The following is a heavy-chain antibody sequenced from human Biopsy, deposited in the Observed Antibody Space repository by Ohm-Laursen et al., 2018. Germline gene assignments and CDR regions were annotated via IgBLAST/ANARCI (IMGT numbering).Heavy chain of an antibody. CDR1: GFTLSDG. CDR2: ITADSGRI. D-gene: IGHD3-9*01. J-gene: IGHJ4*02. CDR3: ARHLRYNDY. V-gene: IGHV3-23*01. Sequence: SLRLSCSASGFTLSDGMTWVRQAPGKGLEWVSSITADSGRIFYADSVRGRFTISSDNSKNTLYLQMNSLRAGDTAEYYCARHLRYNDYWGQGTLVTVSS.